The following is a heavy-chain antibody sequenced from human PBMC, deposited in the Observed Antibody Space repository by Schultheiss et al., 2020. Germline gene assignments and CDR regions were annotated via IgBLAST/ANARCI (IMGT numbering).Heavy chain of an antibody. J-gene: IGHJ5*02. CDR2: IYYSGST. CDR3: ARAGNWFDP. V-gene: IGHV4-34*09. Sequence: SETLSLTCAVYGGSFSGYYWSWIRQPPGKGLEWIGYIYYSGSTYYNPSLKSRVTISVDTSKNQFSLQLNSVTPEDTAVYYCARAGNWFDPWGQGTLVTVSS. CDR1: GGSFSGYY.